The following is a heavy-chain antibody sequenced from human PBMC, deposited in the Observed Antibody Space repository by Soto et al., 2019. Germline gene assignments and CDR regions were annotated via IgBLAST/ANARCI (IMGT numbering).Heavy chain of an antibody. V-gene: IGHV5-10-1*01. CDR3: ASNSYNDSSGYSHAPLDY. J-gene: IGHJ4*02. CDR1: GYRFTSYW. Sequence: GESLKISCKGSGYRFTSYWINWVRQMPGKGLEWMGRIDPSDSYTNYSPSFQGHVTISADKSISTAYLQWSSLKTSDTAMYYCASNSYNDSSGYSHAPLDYWGQGTLVTVSS. D-gene: IGHD3-22*01. CDR2: IDPSDSYT.